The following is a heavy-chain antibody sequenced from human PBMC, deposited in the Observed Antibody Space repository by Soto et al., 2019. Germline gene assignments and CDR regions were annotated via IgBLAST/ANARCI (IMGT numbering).Heavy chain of an antibody. CDR2: INPNSGGT. Sequence: KKRGASVKVSCKASGYTFTDYYMHWVRQAPGQGLEWMGWINPNSGGTNYAQKFQGWVTMTRDTSISTAYMELSRLRSDDTAVYYCARSQENTRVVTKPFYYYYGMDVWGQGTTVTVSS. V-gene: IGHV1-2*04. CDR1: GYTFTDYY. CDR3: ARSQENTRVVTKPFYYYYGMDV. D-gene: IGHD3-3*01. J-gene: IGHJ6*02.